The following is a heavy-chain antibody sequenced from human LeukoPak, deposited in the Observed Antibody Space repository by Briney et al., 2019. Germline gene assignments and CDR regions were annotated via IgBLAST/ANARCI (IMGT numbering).Heavy chain of an antibody. D-gene: IGHD6-13*01. CDR2: ISYDGSDK. CDR1: GFTFSSYG. J-gene: IGHJ4*02. CDR3: AKDGIAAAGTLDY. V-gene: IGHV3-30*18. Sequence: GGSLRLSCAASGFTFSSYGMHWVRQAPGKGLEWVAVISYDGSDKYYADSVKGRFTISRDNSKNTLYLQMNSLRAEDTAVYYCAKDGIAAAGTLDYWGQGTLVAVSS.